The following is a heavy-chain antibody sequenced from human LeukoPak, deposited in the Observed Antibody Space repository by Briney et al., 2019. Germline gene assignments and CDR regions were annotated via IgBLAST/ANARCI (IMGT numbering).Heavy chain of an antibody. CDR1: GFTFSSYS. Sequence: GGSLRLSCAASGFTFSSYSMNWVRQAPGKGLEWVSSISSSSSYIYYADSVKGRFTISRDNAKNSLYLQMNSLRAEDTAVYYCARRYCSSTSCYNFDYWGQGILVTVSS. V-gene: IGHV3-21*01. CDR2: ISSSSSYI. D-gene: IGHD2-2*01. CDR3: ARRYCSSTSCYNFDY. J-gene: IGHJ4*02.